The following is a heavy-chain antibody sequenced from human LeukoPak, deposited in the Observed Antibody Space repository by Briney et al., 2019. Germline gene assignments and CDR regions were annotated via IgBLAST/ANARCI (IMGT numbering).Heavy chain of an antibody. CDR1: GFTFSDPT. CDR2: IRSKLNGYAT. CDR3: TKQTADDAFDI. Sequence: PGGSLRLSCAASGFTFSDPTIHWVRQASGKGLEWVGRIRSKLNGYATAYAASVRGRFTISRDDSKNTAYLQMDNLKTGDTAVFYCTKQTADDAFDIWGRGTVVTVSS. J-gene: IGHJ3*02. V-gene: IGHV3-73*01.